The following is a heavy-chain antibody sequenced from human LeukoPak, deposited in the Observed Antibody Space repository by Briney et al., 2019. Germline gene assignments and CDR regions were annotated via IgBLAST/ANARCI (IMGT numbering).Heavy chain of an antibody. D-gene: IGHD3-9*01. CDR1: GGSISNYY. CDR3: ARGAHDILTGYYYFDY. Sequence: SETLSLTCTVSGGSISNYYWTWIRQPPGKGLEWIGFISYSGNTNYNPSLKSRVTISLDTSKNQFSLKLSSVTAADTAVYYCARGAHDILTGYYYFDYWGQGTLVTVSS. V-gene: IGHV4-59*01. CDR2: ISYSGNT. J-gene: IGHJ4*02.